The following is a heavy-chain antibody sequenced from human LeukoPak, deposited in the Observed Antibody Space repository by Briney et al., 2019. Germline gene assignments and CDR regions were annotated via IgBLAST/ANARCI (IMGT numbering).Heavy chain of an antibody. J-gene: IGHJ6*03. CDR2: IYNGGNS. D-gene: IGHD2-15*01. CDR1: GFTVSYNY. V-gene: IGHV3-53*01. CDR3: ASKLGSHCSGDRCHYYYYYMDV. Sequence: PGGSLRPFRAASGFTVSYNYMNWVRQAPGKGLGWGSVIYNGGNSYYADAVKGRFTNSRDNSKNTLYLQMNSLRVEDTAVYYCASKLGSHCSGDRCHYYYYYMDVWGKGTTVTVSS.